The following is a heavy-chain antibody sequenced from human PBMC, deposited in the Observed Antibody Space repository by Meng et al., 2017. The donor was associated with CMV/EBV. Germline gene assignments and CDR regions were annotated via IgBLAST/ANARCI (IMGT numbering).Heavy chain of an antibody. Sequence: GGSLRLSCAASGFTFSSYAMSWVRPAPGKGLEWVSVIYSGGSSTYYADSVKGRFTISRDNSKNTLYLQMNSLRAEDTAVYYCAKGGEGYSYGYDYWGQGTLVTVSS. D-gene: IGHD5-18*01. CDR3: AKGGEGYSYGYDY. V-gene: IGHV3-23*03. CDR2: IYSGGSST. CDR1: GFTFSSYA. J-gene: IGHJ4*02.